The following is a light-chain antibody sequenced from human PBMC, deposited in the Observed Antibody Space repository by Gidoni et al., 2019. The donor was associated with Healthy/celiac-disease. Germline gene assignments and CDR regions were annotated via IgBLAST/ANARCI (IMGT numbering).Light chain of an antibody. CDR2: DAS. Sequence: EIVFTQSPATLSLSPGERATLSCRASKSVSSYLAWYQQKPGQAPRPLIYDASNRATGIPARFSGSGSGTDFTLTISSLEPEDFAVYYCQQRSNWPWTFGQGTKVEIK. V-gene: IGKV3-11*01. CDR1: KSVSSY. J-gene: IGKJ1*01. CDR3: QQRSNWPWT.